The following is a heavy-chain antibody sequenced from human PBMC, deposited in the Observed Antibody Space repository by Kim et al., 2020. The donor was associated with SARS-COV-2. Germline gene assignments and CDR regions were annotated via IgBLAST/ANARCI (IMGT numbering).Heavy chain of an antibody. Sequence: GGSLRLSCTASGFTFGDSAMSWFRQAPGKGLEGVGFIRSKAYGGTTEYAASVKGRFTISRDDSKSIAYLQMNSLKTEDTAVYYCTSLGVHPLDIVVVVAATSPDAFDIWGQGTMVTVSS. CDR3: TSLGVHPLDIVVVVAATSPDAFDI. D-gene: IGHD2-15*01. CDR1: GFTFGDSA. V-gene: IGHV3-49*03. J-gene: IGHJ3*02. CDR2: IRSKAYGGTT.